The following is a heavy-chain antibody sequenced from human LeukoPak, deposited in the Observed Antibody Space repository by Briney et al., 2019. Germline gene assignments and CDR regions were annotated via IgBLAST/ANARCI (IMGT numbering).Heavy chain of an antibody. CDR1: GGSLSYYY. D-gene: IGHD5-24*01. Sequence: WETLSLTCTVSGGSLSYYYWGWIRQPPGKGLEWVGYIYYSGNTDYNPSLKTRVTMSVDTSRNQFSVRLTSVTAADTAVYYCARAGPRRDGYNVDYWGQGTLVTVSS. V-gene: IGHV4-59*01. J-gene: IGHJ4*02. CDR2: IYYSGNT. CDR3: ARAGPRRDGYNVDY.